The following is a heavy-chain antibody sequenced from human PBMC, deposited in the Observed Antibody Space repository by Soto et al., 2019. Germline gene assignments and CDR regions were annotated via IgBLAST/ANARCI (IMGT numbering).Heavy chain of an antibody. CDR1: GCSISSGDYY. D-gene: IGHD3-22*01. Sequence: SETLPLTCTVYGCSISSGDYYRSWIRQPPGKCLEWIGYIYHSGNTYYSPSLKSRVSISLDTSKNQFSLKLSSVTAADTAVYYCARGLSPVQYDSSGPVAGWGQGTLVTVS. CDR2: IYHSGNT. V-gene: IGHV4-30-4*01. CDR3: ARGLSPVQYDSSGPVAG. J-gene: IGHJ4*02.